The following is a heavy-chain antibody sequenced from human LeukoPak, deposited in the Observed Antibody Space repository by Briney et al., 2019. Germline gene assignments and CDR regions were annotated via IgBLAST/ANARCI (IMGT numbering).Heavy chain of an antibody. D-gene: IGHD2-2*01. CDR2: ISSSSSTI. Sequence: GGSLRLSCAASGFTFSSYSMNWVRQAPGKGLEWVSYISSSSSTIYYADSVKGRFTISRDNAKNSLYLQMNSLRAEDTAVYYCAREFRTGVPAAIELPYDAFDIWGQGTMVTVSS. J-gene: IGHJ3*02. CDR1: GFTFSSYS. CDR3: AREFRTGVPAAIELPYDAFDI. V-gene: IGHV3-48*01.